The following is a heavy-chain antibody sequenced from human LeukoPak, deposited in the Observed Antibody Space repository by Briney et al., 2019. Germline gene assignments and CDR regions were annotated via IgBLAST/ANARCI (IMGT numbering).Heavy chain of an antibody. D-gene: IGHD2-21*02. J-gene: IGHJ4*02. CDR1: GFTFSSYW. CDR2: INQDGSEK. CDR3: ARDIAGLATYCGGDCYSGLFDY. Sequence: GGSLRLSCAASGFTFSSYWMSWVRQAPGKGLEWVANINQDGSEKYYVDSVKGRFTISRDNAKNSLYLQMNSLRAEDTAVYYCARDIAGLATYCGGDCYSGLFDYXGQGTLVTVSS. V-gene: IGHV3-7*01.